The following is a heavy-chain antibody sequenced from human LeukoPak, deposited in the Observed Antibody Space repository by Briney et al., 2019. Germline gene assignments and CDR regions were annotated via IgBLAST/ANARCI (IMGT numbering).Heavy chain of an antibody. Sequence: GASVKVSCKPSGYTFIDYYIHWVRQAPGQGLEWMGWINPNSGDTNYAQKFQGRVTMTRDTSISTAYMDLSRLRSDDTAVYYCARGLNYDFWSGYYAAFDIWGQGTMVTVSS. CDR1: GYTFIDYY. D-gene: IGHD3-3*01. CDR3: ARGLNYDFWSGYYAAFDI. CDR2: INPNSGDT. J-gene: IGHJ3*02. V-gene: IGHV1-2*02.